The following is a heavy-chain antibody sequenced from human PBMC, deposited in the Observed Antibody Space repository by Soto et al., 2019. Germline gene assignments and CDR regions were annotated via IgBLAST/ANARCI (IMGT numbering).Heavy chain of an antibody. D-gene: IGHD6-19*01. CDR2: ISYNGSKN. CDR3: VKDPGQQWLPNYFDS. Sequence: PGGSLRLSCAASGFTFSSFGMHWVRQAPGKGLEWVSIISYNGSKNHHADFVRGRFTISRDNSKNTLYLQMNSLGPEDTAVYYCVKDPGQQWLPNYFDSWGQGTLVTVSS. CDR1: GFTFSSFG. J-gene: IGHJ4*02. V-gene: IGHV3-30*18.